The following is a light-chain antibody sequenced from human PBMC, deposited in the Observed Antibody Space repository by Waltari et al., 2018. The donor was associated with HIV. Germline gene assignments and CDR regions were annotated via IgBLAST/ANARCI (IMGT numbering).Light chain of an antibody. J-gene: IGLJ2*01. V-gene: IGLV3-19*01. CDR1: SLETSS. CDR2: GKN. CDR3: NSRGSCGHHVV. Sequence: SSELTQDPTVSVALAHTVRITSQGDSLETSSANWYQQKPGQAPLLVVYGKNTRPSGSQDRFSGSSSGNTADVTSTGAQAGDEAEYYCNSRGSCGHHVVVGGGTKLTAL.